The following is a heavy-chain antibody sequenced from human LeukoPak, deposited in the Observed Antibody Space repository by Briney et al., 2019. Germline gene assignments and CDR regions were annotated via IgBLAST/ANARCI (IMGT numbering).Heavy chain of an antibody. CDR3: ARGQSSFYYYMDV. J-gene: IGHJ6*03. CDR1: GYTFTSYA. Sequence: SVKVSCKASGYTFTSYAISWVRQAPGQGLEWMGGIIPIFGTANYAQKFQGRVTITADESTSTAYMELSSLGSEDTAVYYCARGQSSFYYYMDVWGKGTTVTISS. V-gene: IGHV1-69*13. CDR2: IIPIFGTA.